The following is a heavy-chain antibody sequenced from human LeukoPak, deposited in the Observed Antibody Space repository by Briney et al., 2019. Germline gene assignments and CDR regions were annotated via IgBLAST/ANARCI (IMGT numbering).Heavy chain of an antibody. J-gene: IGHJ4*02. Sequence: GGSLRLSCAASGFYFANYAMSWVRQAPGKGLEWVSATVGGGSPNTYHADSVKGRFTISRDNSKYTLFLQMNSLRAEDTAIYYCTKAPIVSCSGAFCYPFDSWGQGTLVTVSS. CDR3: TKAPIVSCSGAFCYPFDS. V-gene: IGHV3-23*01. D-gene: IGHD2-15*01. CDR2: TVGGGSPNT. CDR1: GFYFANYA.